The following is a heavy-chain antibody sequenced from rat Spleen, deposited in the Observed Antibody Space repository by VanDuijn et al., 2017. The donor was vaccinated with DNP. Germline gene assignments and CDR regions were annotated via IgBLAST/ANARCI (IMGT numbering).Heavy chain of an antibody. CDR3: ARLDRFQWHFDY. Sequence: EVQLVESGGGLVQPGRSLKLSCAASGFTFSDYYMAWVRQAPTKGLEWVAYISYDGGSTYYGDSVKGRFTISRDNAKSTLYLQMNSLRSEDMATYYCARLDRFQWHFDYWGQGVMVTVSS. CDR2: ISYDGGST. V-gene: IGHV5-22*01. J-gene: IGHJ2*01. D-gene: IGHD1-1*01. CDR1: GFTFSDYY.